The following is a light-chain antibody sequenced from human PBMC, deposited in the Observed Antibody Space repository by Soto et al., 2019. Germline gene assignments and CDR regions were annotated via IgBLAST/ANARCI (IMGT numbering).Light chain of an antibody. CDR2: AAS. J-gene: IGKJ5*01. V-gene: IGKV1-12*02. CDR3: QQSNSFPFT. CDR1: QSISSW. Sequence: DIQMTQSPSSVSASVGDRVTITCRASQSISSWLAWYQQQPGKAPNLLIYAASSLQSGGPSRFSGSGSGTDFTLTISSLQPEDFAPYDCQQSNSFPFTVGQGTRLEI.